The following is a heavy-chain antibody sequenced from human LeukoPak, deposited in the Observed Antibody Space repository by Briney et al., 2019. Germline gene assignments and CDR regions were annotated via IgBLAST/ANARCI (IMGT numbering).Heavy chain of an antibody. Sequence: GASVKVSCKASGYTFTSYYMHWVRQAAGQGLEWMGIINPSGGSTSYAQKFQGRVTMTRDTSTSTVYMELSSLRSEDTAVYYCARDKIAAAGTHGAFDIWGQGTMVTVSS. D-gene: IGHD6-13*01. J-gene: IGHJ3*02. CDR1: GYTFTSYY. CDR2: INPSGGST. V-gene: IGHV1-46*01. CDR3: ARDKIAAAGTHGAFDI.